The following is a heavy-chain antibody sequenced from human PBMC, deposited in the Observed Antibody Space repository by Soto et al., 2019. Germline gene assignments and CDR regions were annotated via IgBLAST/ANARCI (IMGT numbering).Heavy chain of an antibody. V-gene: IGHV1-69*06. J-gene: IGHJ6*02. CDR3: ARVRDPHLDHYGLDV. CDR1: GFTFNVYG. CDR2: LIPIYDEP. Sequence: QVQLVQSGAEVKNPGSSVRVSCKTSGFTFNVYGIHWVRQAPGQGLEWMGGLIPIYDEPNYAQKFQGRVTMTADKSTATVYLELNRLRSEDTAVYFCARVRDPHLDHYGLDVWGQGTTVTVSS.